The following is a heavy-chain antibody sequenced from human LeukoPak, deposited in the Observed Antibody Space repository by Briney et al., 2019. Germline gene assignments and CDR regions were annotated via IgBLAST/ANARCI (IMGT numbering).Heavy chain of an antibody. V-gene: IGHV3-23*01. CDR1: GFTFNTYA. Sequence: GGSLRLSCASSGFTFNTYAMRGVRQAPGKGLEWVSTVSTSGGSTYYADSVKGRFTISRDNSKNTQYLQMNSLRAEDTAIYYCLGYCRGGRCSSGGLWGPGTLVTVSS. CDR2: VSTSGGST. D-gene: IGHD2-15*01. J-gene: IGHJ4*02. CDR3: LGYCRGGRCSSGGL.